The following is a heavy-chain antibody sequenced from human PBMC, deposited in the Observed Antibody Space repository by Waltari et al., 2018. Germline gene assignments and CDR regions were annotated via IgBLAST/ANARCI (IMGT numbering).Heavy chain of an antibody. CDR3: AKDAFGNTYLDF. V-gene: IGHV3-30*02. CDR1: GFTFSNFG. Sequence: QVNLVESGGGVVQPGGSLRLSCATSGFTFSNFGMHWVRQAPGKGVGGVALIWFEGSDKFYADPVGGRFTISRDNSARTLYLDMDSLRLDDTAMYYCAKDAFGNTYLDFWGQGTLVTVSS. CDR2: IWFEGSDK. J-gene: IGHJ4*02. D-gene: IGHD2-2*02.